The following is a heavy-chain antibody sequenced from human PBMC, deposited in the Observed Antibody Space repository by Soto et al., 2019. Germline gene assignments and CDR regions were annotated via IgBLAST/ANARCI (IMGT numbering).Heavy chain of an antibody. V-gene: IGHV3-15*01. CDR1: GFLFNNAW. D-gene: IGHD1-26*01. CDR2: IKRKTDGGTT. Sequence: PGGSLRLSCVASGFLFNNAWMSWVRQAPGKGLEWVGRIKRKTDGGTTDYAAPVKGRFSISRDDSEHTLYLQMNSLNIEASAVYYCSGAESPETAYFSRYWGQGTPFTVSS. J-gene: IGHJ4*02. CDR3: SGAESPETAYFSRY.